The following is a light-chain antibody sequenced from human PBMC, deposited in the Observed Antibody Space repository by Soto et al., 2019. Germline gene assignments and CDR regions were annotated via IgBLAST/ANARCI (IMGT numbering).Light chain of an antibody. CDR1: QSRSNW. CDR3: PQYDTCPLT. Sequence: DIQLTQSPSTLSASVGDRVTITCRASQSRSNWLAWYQQIPGTAPTRLICRASSLEDGVPSRLSGSESGTEFTLTISRMQPDDCTTYYYPQYDTCPLTFGGGTKVEIK. J-gene: IGKJ4*01. CDR2: RAS. V-gene: IGKV1-5*03.